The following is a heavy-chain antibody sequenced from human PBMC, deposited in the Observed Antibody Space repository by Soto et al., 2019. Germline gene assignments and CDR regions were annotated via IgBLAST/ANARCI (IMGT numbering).Heavy chain of an antibody. CDR2: ISGYSGNT. Sequence: QVQLVQSGAEVKKPGASVKVSCKASGYTFTTYGISWVRQAPGQGREWMGWISGYSGNTNHAQKLQGRVTMTTDTSTSTVYMEPRILRSADTAVYYCARDGADISGYFSRWGQGTLVTVSS. V-gene: IGHV1-18*01. CDR1: GYTFTTYG. J-gene: IGHJ4*02. CDR3: ARDGADISGYFSR. D-gene: IGHD3-22*01.